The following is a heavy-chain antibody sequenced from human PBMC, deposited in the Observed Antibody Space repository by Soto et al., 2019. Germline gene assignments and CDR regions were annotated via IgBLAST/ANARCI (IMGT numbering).Heavy chain of an antibody. CDR2: INWKSDI. J-gene: IGHJ4*02. D-gene: IGHD3-16*01. Sequence: HPXGSLILSCSVAGFTFDDNAMHWVRQAPEKGLEWVSGINWKSDIGYADSVKGRFTISRDNAENSLYLQMNSLRAEDTALYYCAISQDRGGRTTSIYWGQGNQVTVSS. CDR1: GFTFDDNA. V-gene: IGHV3-9*01. CDR3: AISQDRGGRTTSIY.